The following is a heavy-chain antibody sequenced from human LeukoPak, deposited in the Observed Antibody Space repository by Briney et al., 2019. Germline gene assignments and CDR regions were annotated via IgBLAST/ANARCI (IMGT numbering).Heavy chain of an antibody. Sequence: SGPTLVKPTQTLTLTCTFSGFSLSTTGVGVGWIRQPPGKALEWLALIYWDDDKRYSPSLKSRLTITKDTSKNQVVLTMTNMDPVDTATYYCAHITNQLLWFGRGYYYYYYMDVWGKGTTVTVSS. J-gene: IGHJ6*03. D-gene: IGHD3-10*01. CDR2: IYWDDDK. V-gene: IGHV2-5*02. CDR1: GFSLSTTGVG. CDR3: AHITNQLLWFGRGYYYYYYMDV.